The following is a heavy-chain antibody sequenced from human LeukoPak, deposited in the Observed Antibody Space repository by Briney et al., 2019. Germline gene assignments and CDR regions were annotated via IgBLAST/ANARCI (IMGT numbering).Heavy chain of an antibody. CDR1: GGSISSSSYY. Sequence: SETLSLTCTVSGGSISSSSYYWGWIRQPPGKGLEWIGSIYYSGSTYYNPSLKSRVTISVDTSKNQFSLKLSSVTAADTAVYYCAREGGAYYGSGSYYVRRPPHNWFDPWGQGTLVTVSS. J-gene: IGHJ5*02. D-gene: IGHD3-10*01. V-gene: IGHV4-39*02. CDR2: IYYSGST. CDR3: AREGGAYYGSGSYYVRRPPHNWFDP.